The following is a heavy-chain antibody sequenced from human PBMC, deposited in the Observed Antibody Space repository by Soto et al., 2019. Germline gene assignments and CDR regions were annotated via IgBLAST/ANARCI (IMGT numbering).Heavy chain of an antibody. CDR2: ITQDGSEQ. V-gene: IGHV3-7*01. CDR1: GFRFRDYW. CDR3: ARVTTMGGY. J-gene: IGHJ4*02. D-gene: IGHD4-17*01. Sequence: EVQLVESGGGLVQPGGSLRLSCAASGFRFRDYWMYWVRQPPGKGLEWVANITQDGSEQYYLDSVKGRFTISRDNARNSLFLQLDSLRAEDTAVYLCARVTTMGGYWGQGTLVTGSS.